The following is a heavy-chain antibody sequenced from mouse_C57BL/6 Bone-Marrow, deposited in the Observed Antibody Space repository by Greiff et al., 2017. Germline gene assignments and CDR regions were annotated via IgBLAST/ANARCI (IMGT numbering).Heavy chain of an antibody. Sequence: QVQLQQSGAELARPGASVKLSCKASGYTFTSYGISWVKQRTGQGLEWIGEIYPRSGNTYYNEKFKGKATLTADKSSSTAYMGLRSLTSEDSAVYFCARLDYYGSSSFAYWGQGTLVTVSA. D-gene: IGHD1-1*01. CDR3: ARLDYYGSSSFAY. J-gene: IGHJ3*01. V-gene: IGHV1-81*01. CDR1: GYTFTSYG. CDR2: IYPRSGNT.